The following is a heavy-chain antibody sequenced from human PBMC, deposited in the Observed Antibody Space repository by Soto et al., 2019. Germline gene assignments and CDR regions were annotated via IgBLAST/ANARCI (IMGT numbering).Heavy chain of an antibody. CDR1: GASITAYY. J-gene: IGHJ5*02. CDR2: IYYSGST. D-gene: IGHD6-13*01. CDR3: ARDKVEAAGAPSWFDT. Sequence: PSETLSLTCTVSGASITAYYWNWIRQSPGKGLEWVGCIYYSGSTNYNPSLKGRVSISADTSKNQFSMKLTSVTAADTAVYYCARDKVEAAGAPSWFDTWGQGTLVTVSS. V-gene: IGHV4-59*01.